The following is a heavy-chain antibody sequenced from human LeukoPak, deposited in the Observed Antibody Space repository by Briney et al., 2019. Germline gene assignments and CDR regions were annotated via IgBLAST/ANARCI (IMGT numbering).Heavy chain of an antibody. J-gene: IGHJ3*02. CDR1: GFTFSSYA. D-gene: IGHD3-3*01. CDR2: ISYDGSNK. Sequence: PGGSLRLSCAASGFTFSSYAMHWVRQAPGKGLEWVAVISYDGSNKYYADSVKGRFTISRDNSKNTLYLQMNSLRAEDTAVYYCARAGFWSGYYESNAFDIWGQGTMVTVSS. V-gene: IGHV3-30-3*01. CDR3: ARAGFWSGYYESNAFDI.